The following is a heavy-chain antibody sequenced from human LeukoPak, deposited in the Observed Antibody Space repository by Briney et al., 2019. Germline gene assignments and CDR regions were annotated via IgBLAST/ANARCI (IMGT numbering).Heavy chain of an antibody. Sequence: TGGSLRLSCAAPGFTFSSYWMHWVRHAPGKGLVWVSRINSDGSTTNYADSVKGRFTISRDNAKNTLYLQMNSLRAEDTAMYYCARRSSGSPPFYFDYWGQGTLVTVSS. CDR2: INSDGSTT. V-gene: IGHV3-74*01. J-gene: IGHJ4*02. CDR1: GFTFSSYW. D-gene: IGHD1-26*01. CDR3: ARRSSGSPPFYFDY.